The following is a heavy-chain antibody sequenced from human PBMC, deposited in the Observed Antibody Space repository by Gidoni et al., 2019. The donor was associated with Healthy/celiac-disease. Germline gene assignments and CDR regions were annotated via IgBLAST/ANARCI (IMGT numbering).Heavy chain of an antibody. Sequence: EVQLVESGGGLVQPGGSLRLSCAASGFTFSSYSMNWVRQAPGKGLEWVSYISSSSSTIYYADSVKGRFTISRDNAKNSLYLQMNSLRAEDTAVYYCARDSIAAADEGAFDIWGQGTMVTVSS. J-gene: IGHJ3*02. V-gene: IGHV3-48*01. CDR1: GFTFSSYS. D-gene: IGHD6-13*01. CDR3: ARDSIAAADEGAFDI. CDR2: ISSSSSTI.